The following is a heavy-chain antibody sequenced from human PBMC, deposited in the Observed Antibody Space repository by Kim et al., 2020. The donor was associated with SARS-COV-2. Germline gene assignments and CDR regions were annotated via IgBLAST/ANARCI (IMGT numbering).Heavy chain of an antibody. CDR3: ARDLPPMXYCGXXCYSESYYXGXXX. CDR2: INPSGGST. CDR1: GYTFTSYY. J-gene: IGHJ6*02. V-gene: IGHV1-46*01. D-gene: IGHD2-21*02. Sequence: ASVKVSCKASGYTFTSYYMHWVRQAPGQGLEWMGIINPSGGSTSYAQKFQGRVTMTRDTSTSTVYMELSSLRSEDTAVYYCARDLPPMXYCGXXCYSESYYXGXXXWGQGTXXTXSS.